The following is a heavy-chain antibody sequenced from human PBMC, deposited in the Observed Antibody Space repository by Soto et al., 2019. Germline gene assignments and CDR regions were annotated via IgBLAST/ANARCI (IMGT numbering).Heavy chain of an antibody. CDR3: TGITWFRGMDV. D-gene: IGHD3-9*01. CDR1: GDSVSSNSAG. V-gene: IGHV6-1*01. Sequence: SQTLSLTCVISGDSVSSNSAGWNWISQSPSRGLEWLGRTYYKSKWNNDYALSVKSRITINPDTSKNQFSLHLYSVTPEDTAVYYCTGITWFRGMDVWGQGTTVTVSS. CDR2: TYYKSKWNN. J-gene: IGHJ6*02.